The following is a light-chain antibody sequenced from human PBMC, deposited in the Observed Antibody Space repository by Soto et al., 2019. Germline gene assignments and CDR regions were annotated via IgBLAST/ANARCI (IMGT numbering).Light chain of an antibody. CDR1: QTISGNS. Sequence: IILKQSPGPLSLSPGERATLSCRASQTISGNSLARYQQRPGQSPRLLIYGASSRATGIPDRFVGSGSGRDFTLTIRRLEPDDLAVYYWKQYETSPRAFGQGTQVEIK. CDR2: GAS. J-gene: IGKJ1*01. V-gene: IGKV3-20*01. CDR3: KQYETSPRA.